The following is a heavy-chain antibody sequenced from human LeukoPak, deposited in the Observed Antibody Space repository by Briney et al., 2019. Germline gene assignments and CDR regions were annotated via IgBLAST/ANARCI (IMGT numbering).Heavy chain of an antibody. CDR2: IIPILAIT. J-gene: IGHJ4*02. CDR1: GGSFGSYA. V-gene: IGHV1-69*04. Sequence: ASVKVSCKASGGSFGSYAISWVRQAPGQGLEWMGRIIPILAITNYAQKFQARVTITADKSTSTAYMELRSLRSEDTAVYFCARELELSETFDYWGQGTLVTVSS. CDR3: ARELELSETFDY. D-gene: IGHD1-26*01.